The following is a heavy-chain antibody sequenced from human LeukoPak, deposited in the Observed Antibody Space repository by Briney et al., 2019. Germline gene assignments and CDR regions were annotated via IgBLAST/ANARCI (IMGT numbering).Heavy chain of an antibody. J-gene: IGHJ5*02. Sequence: PSETLPLTCTVSGGSISSYYWSWIRQPAGKGLEWIGRIYTTGSTYYNPSLKSRVTMSIDTSKKQFSLKLTSVTAADTAVYYCARGKYYYDSSSSYRYFDPWGQGTLVTVSS. CDR1: GGSISSYY. V-gene: IGHV4-4*07. CDR3: ARGKYYYDSSSSYRYFDP. D-gene: IGHD3-22*01. CDR2: IYTTGST.